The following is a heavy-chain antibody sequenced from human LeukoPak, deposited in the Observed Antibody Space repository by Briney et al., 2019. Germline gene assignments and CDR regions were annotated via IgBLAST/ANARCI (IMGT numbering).Heavy chain of an antibody. CDR3: AKGKVNHDGALDA. J-gene: IGHJ3*01. Sequence: GGSLRLSCAASGFTFSSYAMSWVRQAPGKGLEWVSSISGSGGSTFYADSVKGRFTISRDNSKNTVYLQLNSLRAEDTAVYYCAKGKVNHDGALDAWGQGTLVTVSS. V-gene: IGHV3-23*01. CDR2: ISGSGGST. D-gene: IGHD2-21*01. CDR1: GFTFSSYA.